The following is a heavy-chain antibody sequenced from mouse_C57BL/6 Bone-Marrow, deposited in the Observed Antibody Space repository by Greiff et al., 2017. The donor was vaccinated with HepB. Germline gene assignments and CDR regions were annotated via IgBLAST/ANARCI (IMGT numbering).Heavy chain of an antibody. Sequence: QVQLQQPGAELVMPGASVKLSCKASGYTFTSYWMHWVQQRPGQGLEWIGEIDPSDSYTNYNQKLKGKSTLTVDNSSSTAYMQLSSLTSEDAAVYYCATPLITTGVATTDVWGTGTTVTVSS. V-gene: IGHV1-69*01. D-gene: IGHD1-1*01. CDR3: ATPLITTGVATTDV. J-gene: IGHJ1*03. CDR2: IDPSDSYT. CDR1: GYTFTSYW.